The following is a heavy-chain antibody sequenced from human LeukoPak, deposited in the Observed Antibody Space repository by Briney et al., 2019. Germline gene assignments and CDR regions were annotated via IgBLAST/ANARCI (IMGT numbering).Heavy chain of an antibody. V-gene: IGHV3-53*01. CDR1: GFTFSRYW. J-gene: IGHJ4*02. CDR3: ARGQGPDGYYYDSSGFEEDY. Sequence: GGSLRPSCVGSGFTFSRYWLNWVRQAPGKGLEWVSVIYSGGSTYYADSVKGRFTISRDNSKNTLYLQMNSLRAEDTAVYYCARGQGPDGYYYDSSGFEEDYWGQGTLVTVSS. D-gene: IGHD3-22*01. CDR2: IYSGGST.